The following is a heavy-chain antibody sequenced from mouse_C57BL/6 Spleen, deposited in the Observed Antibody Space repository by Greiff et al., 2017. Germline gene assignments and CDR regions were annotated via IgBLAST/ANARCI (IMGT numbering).Heavy chain of an antibody. CDR1: GYTFTEYT. CDR2: FYPGSGSI. CDR3: ARHDPHYSNYVSWFAY. Sequence: VQLKESGAELVKPGASVKLSCKASGYTFTEYTIHWVKQRSGQGLEWIGWFYPGSGSIKYNEKFKDKATLTADKSSSTVYMELSRLTYEDSAVYFCARHDPHYSNYVSWFAYWGQGTLVTVSA. V-gene: IGHV1-62-2*01. D-gene: IGHD2-5*01. J-gene: IGHJ3*01.